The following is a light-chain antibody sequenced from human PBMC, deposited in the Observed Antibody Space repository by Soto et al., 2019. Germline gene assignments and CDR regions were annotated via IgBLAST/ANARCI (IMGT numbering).Light chain of an antibody. CDR1: QSVSSN. CDR2: GAS. J-gene: IGKJ2*01. CDR3: QHYNNWPNT. Sequence: EIVMTQSPATLSVSPGERATLSCRAGQSVSSNLAWYQQKPGQAPRLLIYGASTRATDIPARFSGSGSGTEFTLTISSLQSEDFAVYYCQHYNNWPNTFGQGTKLEIK. V-gene: IGKV3-15*01.